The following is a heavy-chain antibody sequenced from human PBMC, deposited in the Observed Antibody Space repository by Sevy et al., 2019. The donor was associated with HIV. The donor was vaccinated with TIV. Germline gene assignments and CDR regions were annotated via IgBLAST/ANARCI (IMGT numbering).Heavy chain of an antibody. CDR3: ARERLRQWLIPDAFDI. CDR1: GDSVSSNSAA. CDR2: TYYRSKWYN. J-gene: IGHJ3*02. Sequence: SQTLSLTCAISGDSVSSNSAAWNWIRQSPSRGLEWLGRTYYRSKWYNDYAVSVKSRITINPDTSKNQCSLQLNSVTPEDTAVYYCARERLRQWLIPDAFDIWGQGTMVTVSS. D-gene: IGHD6-19*01. V-gene: IGHV6-1*01.